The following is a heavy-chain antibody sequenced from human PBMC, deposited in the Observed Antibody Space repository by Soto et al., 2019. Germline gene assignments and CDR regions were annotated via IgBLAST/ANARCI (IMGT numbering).Heavy chain of an antibody. V-gene: IGHV2-5*02. CDR1: GFSLSTSGVG. Sequence: QITLKESGPTLVKPTQTLTLTCTFSGFSLSTSGVGVGWIRQPPGKALEWLALIYWDDDKRYSPSLQSRLTITKDTSKNQVVLTMTNMDPVDTATYYCAHRRRGYYGSGDPWSGAFDFWGQGTMVTVSS. CDR2: IYWDDDK. CDR3: AHRRRGYYGSGDPWSGAFDF. J-gene: IGHJ3*01. D-gene: IGHD3-10*01.